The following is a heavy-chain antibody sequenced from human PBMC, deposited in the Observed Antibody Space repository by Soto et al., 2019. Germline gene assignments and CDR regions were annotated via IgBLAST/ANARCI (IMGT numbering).Heavy chain of an antibody. CDR1: GFTFSSYG. D-gene: IGHD3-10*01. J-gene: IGHJ6*02. V-gene: IGHV3-33*01. Sequence: QVQLVESGGGVVQPGRSLRLSCAASGFTFSSYGMHWVRQAPGKGLEWVAVIWYDGSNKYYADSVKGRFTISRDNSKNTLYLQMNRLRAEDTAVYYCVRGMTMVRGVISWYYGMDVWGQGTTVTVSS. CDR3: VRGMTMVRGVISWYYGMDV. CDR2: IWYDGSNK.